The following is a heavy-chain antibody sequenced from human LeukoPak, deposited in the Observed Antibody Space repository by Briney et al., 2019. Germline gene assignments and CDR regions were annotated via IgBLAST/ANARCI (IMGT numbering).Heavy chain of an antibody. CDR2: IKSKADGGTT. V-gene: IGHV3-15*01. CDR3: TTDDIPRSDY. CDR1: GFTFSNAW. Sequence: GGSLRLSCAASGFTFSNAWTSWVRQAPGKGLEWVGCIKSKADGGTTDYAAPVKGRFTISRDDSKTTLYLQMNSLKTEDTAVYYCTTDDIPRSDYWGQGTLVTVSS. D-gene: IGHD2-2*02. J-gene: IGHJ4*02.